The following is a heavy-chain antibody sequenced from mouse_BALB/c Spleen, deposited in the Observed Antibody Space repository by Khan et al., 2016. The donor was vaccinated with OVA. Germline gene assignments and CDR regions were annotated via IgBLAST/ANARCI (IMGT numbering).Heavy chain of an antibody. CDR1: GYSIASDYA. CDR3: ARGYRGDFDY. Sequence: EVQLQESGPGLVKPSQSLSLTCTVTGYSIASDYAWNWNRQFPGNKLEWMGFISYSGNTNYNPSLKSRISITRDTSKNQFFLQFNSVNSEDTATYYCARGYRGDFDYWGQGTTLTVSS. CDR2: ISYSGNT. V-gene: IGHV3-2*02. J-gene: IGHJ2*01. D-gene: IGHD2-14*01.